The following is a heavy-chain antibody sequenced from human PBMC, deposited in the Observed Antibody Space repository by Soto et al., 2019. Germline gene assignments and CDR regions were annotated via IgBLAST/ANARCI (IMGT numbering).Heavy chain of an antibody. V-gene: IGHV3-11*01. CDR2: ISSSGSTI. CDR1: GFTFSDYY. CDR3: ARDSGVAVPAAMWDY. Sequence: GGSLRLSCAASGFTFSDYYMSWIRQAPGKGLEWVSYISSSGSTIYYADSVKGRFTISRDNAKNSLYLQMNSLRAEDMAVYYCARDSGVAVPAAMWDYWGQGTLVTVSS. J-gene: IGHJ4*02. D-gene: IGHD2-2*01.